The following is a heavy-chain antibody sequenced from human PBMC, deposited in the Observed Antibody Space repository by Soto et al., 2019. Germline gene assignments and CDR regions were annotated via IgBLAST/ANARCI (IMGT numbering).Heavy chain of an antibody. CDR1: GLTFSSYS. Sequence: EVQLVESGGGLVKPGESLRLSCAASGLTFSSYSMNWVRQAPGKGLEWVSSISSSSSYIYYADSVKGRFTISRDNAENSVYLQMNSLRAEDTSVYYCARDWGYCSGGRCYDDAFDMWGQGTVVTVSS. CDR3: ARDWGYCSGGRCYDDAFDM. D-gene: IGHD2-15*01. V-gene: IGHV3-21*01. J-gene: IGHJ3*02. CDR2: ISSSSSYI.